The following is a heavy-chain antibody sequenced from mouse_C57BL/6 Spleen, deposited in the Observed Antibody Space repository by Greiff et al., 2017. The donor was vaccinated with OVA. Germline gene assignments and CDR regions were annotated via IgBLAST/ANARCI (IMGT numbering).Heavy chain of an antibody. CDR3: ARGGYGSSLYYFDY. CDR2: IYPRSGNT. D-gene: IGHD1-1*01. Sequence: QVQLQQSGAELARPGASVKLSCKASGYTFTSYGISWVKQRTGQGLEWIGEIYPRSGNTYYNEKFKGKATLTADKSSSTSYMELRSLTSEDSAVYFCARGGYGSSLYYFDYWGQGTTLTVSS. V-gene: IGHV1-81*01. CDR1: GYTFTSYG. J-gene: IGHJ2*01.